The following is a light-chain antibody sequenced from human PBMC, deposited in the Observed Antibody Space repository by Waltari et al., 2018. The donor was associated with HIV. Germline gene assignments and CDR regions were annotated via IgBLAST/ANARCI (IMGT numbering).Light chain of an antibody. J-gene: IGKJ4*01. Sequence: DIQMTQSPSSLSASVGDRVTITCRSSQDIGNSLYWYQQRPGRAPKVLVYGELINHRGTQSRFCGSGSGTEYSLTINSLQPEDFATYYCHQYFSDPLNFGGGTKVEI. V-gene: IGKV1-NL1*01. CDR2: GEL. CDR3: HQYFSDPLN. CDR1: QDIGNS.